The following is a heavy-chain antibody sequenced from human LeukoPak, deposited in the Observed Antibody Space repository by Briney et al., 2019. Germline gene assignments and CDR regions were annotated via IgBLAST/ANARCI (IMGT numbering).Heavy chain of an antibody. Sequence: PSETLSLTCTVSGGSISSYYWSWIRQPAGKGLEWIGRIYTTGSTNYNPSLKSRVNISVDTSKNQFSLKLSSVTAADTAVYYCASEPGDYDFWSGQYDYWGQGTLVTVSS. CDR2: IYTTGST. J-gene: IGHJ4*02. CDR3: ASEPGDYDFWSGQYDY. V-gene: IGHV4-4*07. D-gene: IGHD3-3*01. CDR1: GGSISSYY.